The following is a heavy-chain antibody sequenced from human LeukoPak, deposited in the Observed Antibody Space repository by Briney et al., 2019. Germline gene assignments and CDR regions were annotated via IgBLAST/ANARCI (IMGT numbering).Heavy chain of an antibody. V-gene: IGHV1-18*01. CDR1: GYTFTSYG. Sequence: ASVKVSCKASGYTFTSYGISWVRQAPGQGREWMGWISAYNGNTNYAQKLQGRVTMTTDTSTSTAYMELRSLRSDDTAVYYCARDSNLPTIKDIVVVGPGGFDPWGQGTLVTVSS. J-gene: IGHJ5*02. CDR3: ARDSNLPTIKDIVVVGPGGFDP. CDR2: ISAYNGNT. D-gene: IGHD2-2*01.